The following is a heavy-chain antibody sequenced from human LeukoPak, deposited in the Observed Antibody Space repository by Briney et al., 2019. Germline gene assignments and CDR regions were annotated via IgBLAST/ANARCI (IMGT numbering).Heavy chain of an antibody. V-gene: IGHV4-34*01. CDR1: GGSFSPYY. D-gene: IGHD2-21*02. CDR3: ARGGFYCGGDCYVDY. J-gene: IGHJ4*02. CDR2: INHSGST. Sequence: SETLSLTCAVYGGSFSPYYWSWTRQPPGKGLEWIGEINHSGSTNYNPSLKSRVTISVDTSKNQFSLRLSSVTAADTAVYYCARGGFYCGGDCYVDYWGQGTLVTVSS.